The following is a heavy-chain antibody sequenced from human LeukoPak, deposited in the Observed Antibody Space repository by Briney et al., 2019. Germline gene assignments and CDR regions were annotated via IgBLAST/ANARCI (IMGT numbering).Heavy chain of an antibody. D-gene: IGHD5-12*01. J-gene: IGHJ4*02. CDR3: AGLSGYDPYYFDY. V-gene: IGHV1-2*02. CDR1: GYSFTGYY. Sequence: ASVKVSCKASGYSFTGYYMHWVRQAPGQGLEWMGCINPNSGGTDYAQKFQGRVTMTRDTSNSTAYMELSRLTSDDTAVYYCAGLSGYDPYYFDYWGQGTLVAVSS. CDR2: INPNSGGT.